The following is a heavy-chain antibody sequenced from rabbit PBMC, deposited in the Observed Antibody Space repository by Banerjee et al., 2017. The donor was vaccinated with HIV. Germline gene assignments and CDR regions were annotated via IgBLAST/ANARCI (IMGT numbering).Heavy chain of an antibody. CDR2: INTGSA. CDR3: ARDDSGWGYLNL. J-gene: IGHJ4*01. Sequence: QSLEESGGDLVKPGASLTLTCTASGFSFSSSYYMCWVRQAPGKGLEWIGYINTGSAYASWVNGRFTISRNTNQNTVFLQMTSLTAADTATYFCARDDSGWGYLNLWGQGTLVTVS. D-gene: IGHD4-1*01. CDR1: GFSFSSSYY. V-gene: IGHV1S40*01.